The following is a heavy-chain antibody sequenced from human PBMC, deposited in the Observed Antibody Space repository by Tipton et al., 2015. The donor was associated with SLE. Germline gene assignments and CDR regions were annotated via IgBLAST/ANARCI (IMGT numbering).Heavy chain of an antibody. CDR3: ARGPSWSGYYYSFDY. CDR1: GYTFTSYD. CDR2: MNPNSGNT. V-gene: IGHV1-8*01. J-gene: IGHJ4*02. D-gene: IGHD3-3*01. Sequence: QVQLVQSGAEVKKPGAAVKVSCKASGYTFTSYDINWVRQATGQGLEWMGWMNPNSGNTGYAQNFQARVTITRNTSISTAYMELSSLRSEDSAVYYCARGPSWSGYYYSFDYWGQGTLVTVSP.